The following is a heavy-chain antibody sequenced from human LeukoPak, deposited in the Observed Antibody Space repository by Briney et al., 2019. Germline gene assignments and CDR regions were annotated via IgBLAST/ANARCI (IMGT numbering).Heavy chain of an antibody. Sequence: SQTLSLTCTVSGGSLSSGDYYWGWIRQPPGKGLEWIGYIYYSGSTYYNSSLKRRVTISVDPSKNQFSLKLSSVTAADTAVYYCAREAIVVIPAAISGGNWFDPWGQGTLVTVSS. CDR3: AREAIVVIPAAISGGNWFDP. CDR1: GGSLSSGDYY. CDR2: IYYSGST. V-gene: IGHV4-30-4*08. D-gene: IGHD2-2*01. J-gene: IGHJ5*02.